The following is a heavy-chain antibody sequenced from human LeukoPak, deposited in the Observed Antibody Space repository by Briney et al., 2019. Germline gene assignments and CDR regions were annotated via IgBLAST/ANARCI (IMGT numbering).Heavy chain of an antibody. CDR2: MNPNSGNT. D-gene: IGHD2-8*02. CDR3: ARDNPSTAFDP. CDR1: GYTFTSYG. J-gene: IGHJ5*02. Sequence: ASVKVSCKASGYTFTSYGINWVRQATGQGLEWMGWMNPNSGNTGYAQKFQGRVTMTRNTSISTAYMEPSSLRSEDTAVYYCARDNPSTAFDPWGQGTLVTVSS. V-gene: IGHV1-8*01.